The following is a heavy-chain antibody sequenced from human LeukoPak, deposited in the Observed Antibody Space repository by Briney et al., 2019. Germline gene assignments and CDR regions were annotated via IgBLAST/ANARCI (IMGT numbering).Heavy chain of an antibody. J-gene: IGHJ4*02. V-gene: IGHV3-21*01. CDR3: ARPSGSGWYWSIYYFDY. CDR1: GFSFDEYA. Sequence: GRSLRLSCAASGFSFDEYAMHWVRQAPGKGLEWVSSISGSSSYLNYADSVKGRFTISRDNAKNSLYLQMNRLRAEDTAVYYCARPSGSGWYWSIYYFDYWGQGTLVTVSS. D-gene: IGHD6-19*01. CDR2: ISGSSSYL.